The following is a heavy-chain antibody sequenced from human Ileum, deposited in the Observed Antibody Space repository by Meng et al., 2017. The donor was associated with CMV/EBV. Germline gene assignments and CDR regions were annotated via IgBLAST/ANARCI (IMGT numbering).Heavy chain of an antibody. CDR3: ARDRGSSINWFDP. J-gene: IGHJ5*02. D-gene: IGHD6-6*01. CDR1: GGSFSGYY. Sequence: LRLSCAVYGGSFSGYYWSWIRQPPGKDLEWIGHISYTGNTYYNPSLGSPVTISLDTSKNQFSLNLYSVTAADTAVYYCARDRGSSINWFDPWGQGTLVTFSS. V-gene: IGHV4-34*09. CDR2: ISYTGNT.